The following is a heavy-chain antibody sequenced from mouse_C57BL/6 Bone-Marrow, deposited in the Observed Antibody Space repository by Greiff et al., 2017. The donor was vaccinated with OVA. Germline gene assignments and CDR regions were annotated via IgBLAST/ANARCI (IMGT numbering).Heavy chain of an antibody. CDR1: GYTFTSYG. D-gene: IGHD2-4*01. CDR2: IYPRSGNT. J-gene: IGHJ3*01. Sequence: LEESGAELARPGASVKLSCKASGYTFTSYGISWVKQRTGQGLEWIGEIYPRSGNTYYNEKFKGKATLTADKSSSTAYMELRSLTSEDSAVYFCARKGAYYDYGAWFAYWGQGTLVTVSA. CDR3: ARKGAYYDYGAWFAY. V-gene: IGHV1-81*01.